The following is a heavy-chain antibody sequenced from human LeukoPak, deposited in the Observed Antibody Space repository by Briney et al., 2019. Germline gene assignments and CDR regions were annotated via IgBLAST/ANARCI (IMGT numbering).Heavy chain of an antibody. CDR2: ISSSSSYI. J-gene: IGHJ4*02. D-gene: IGHD3-10*01. Sequence: PGGSLRLSCAASGFTFSSYSMNWVRQAPGKGLEWVSSISSSSSYIYYADSVKGRFTISRDNAKNSLYLQMNSLRAEDTAVYYCARGRSPNPLWFGELFKGAYDYWGQGTLVTVSS. V-gene: IGHV3-21*01. CDR3: ARGRSPNPLWFGELFKGAYDY. CDR1: GFTFSSYS.